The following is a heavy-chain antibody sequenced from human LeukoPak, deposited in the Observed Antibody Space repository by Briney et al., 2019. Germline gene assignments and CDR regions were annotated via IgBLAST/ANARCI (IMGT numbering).Heavy chain of an antibody. CDR3: ASLGADGHYYHYGMDV. Sequence: ASVKVSCKASGGTFSSYANSWVRQAPGQGLEWMGGIIPIFGTANYAQKFQGRVTITADESTSTAYMELSSLRSEDTAVYYRASLGADGHYYHYGMDVWGQGTTVTVSS. CDR1: GGTFSSYA. CDR2: IIPIFGTA. V-gene: IGHV1-69*13. J-gene: IGHJ6*02. D-gene: IGHD3/OR15-3a*01.